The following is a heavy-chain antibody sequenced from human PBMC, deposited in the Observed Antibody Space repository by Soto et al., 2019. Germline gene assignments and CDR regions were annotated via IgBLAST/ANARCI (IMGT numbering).Heavy chain of an antibody. J-gene: IGHJ4*02. CDR1: EFTFSNYA. CDR2: ISDNGGTT. CDR3: ARLTYYDFLLYPYFDY. D-gene: IGHD3-3*01. Sequence: GGSLRLSCAASEFTFSNYAMSWVRQAPGKGLEWVSSISDNGGTTYYADSLKSRVTISVDTSKNQFSLKLSSVTAADTAVYYCARLTYYDFLLYPYFDYWGQGTLVTVSS. V-gene: IGHV3-23*01.